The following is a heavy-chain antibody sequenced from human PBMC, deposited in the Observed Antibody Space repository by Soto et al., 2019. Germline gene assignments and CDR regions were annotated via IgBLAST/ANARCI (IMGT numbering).Heavy chain of an antibody. V-gene: IGHV1-69*02. D-gene: IGHD3-10*01. CDR3: ATPFGSSGN. CDR1: GGTFSSYI. Sequence: QVQLVQSGAEVKKPGSSVKVSCKASGGTFSSYIISWVRQAPGQGLEWMGRIIPILGIANYAQKFQGRVTTXADKSTSTAYMELSSLRSEDTAVYYCATPFGSSGNWGQGTLVTVSS. CDR2: IIPILGIA. J-gene: IGHJ4*02.